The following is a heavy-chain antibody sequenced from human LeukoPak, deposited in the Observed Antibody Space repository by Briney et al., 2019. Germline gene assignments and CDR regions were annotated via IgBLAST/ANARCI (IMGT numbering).Heavy chain of an antibody. Sequence: PGTSLRLSCAASGFTFSSYAMHWVRQAPGKGLEWVAVISYDGSNKYYADSVKGRFTISRDNSKNTLYLQMNSLRAEDTAVYYCARDESLIAAAGSPLDYWGQGTLVTVSS. D-gene: IGHD6-13*01. CDR3: ARDESLIAAAGSPLDY. J-gene: IGHJ4*02. CDR1: GFTFSSYA. V-gene: IGHV3-30*04. CDR2: ISYDGSNK.